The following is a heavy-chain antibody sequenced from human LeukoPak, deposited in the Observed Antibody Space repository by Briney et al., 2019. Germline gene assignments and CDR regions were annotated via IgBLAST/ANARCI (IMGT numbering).Heavy chain of an antibody. CDR1: GGSISSGGYS. J-gene: IGHJ4*02. D-gene: IGHD3-22*01. CDR3: ARRLYDSSGYYLDY. Sequence: PSETLSLTCAVSGGSISSGGYSWSWIRQPPGKGLEWIGYIYHSGSTYYNPSLKSRVTISVDTSKNQFSLKLSSVTAADTAIYYCARRLYDSSGYYLDYWGQGTLVTVSS. CDR2: IYHSGST. V-gene: IGHV4-30-2*02.